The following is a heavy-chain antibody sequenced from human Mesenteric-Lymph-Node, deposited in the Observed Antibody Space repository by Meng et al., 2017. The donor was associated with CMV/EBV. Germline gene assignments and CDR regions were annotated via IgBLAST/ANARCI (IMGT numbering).Heavy chain of an antibody. D-gene: IGHD6-13*01. CDR2: ISGSGGST. V-gene: IGHV3-23*01. CDR3: AKRDSSSWYGIFDY. CDR1: GFTFSSYA. J-gene: IGHJ4*02. Sequence: SGFTFSSYAMSWVRQAPGKGLEWVSAISGSGGSTYYADSVKGRFTISRDNSKNTLYLQMNSLRAEDTAVYYCAKRDSSSWYGIFDYWGQGTLVTVSS.